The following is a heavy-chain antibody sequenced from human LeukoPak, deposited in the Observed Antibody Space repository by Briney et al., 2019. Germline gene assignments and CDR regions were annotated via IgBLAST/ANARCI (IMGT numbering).Heavy chain of an antibody. CDR3: AKTHRGRPGGYLDY. CDR2: ISGIGGGT. D-gene: IGHD3-10*01. CDR1: GFTESGFIFSSYA. Sequence: GGSLRLSCVASGFTESGFIFSSYAMTWVRQAPGKGLEWVSGISGIGGGTYYADSVKGRFTISADNFKSSVYLQMNSIRDDDTAVYFWAKTHRGRPGGYLDYWGQGILVAVSS. V-gene: IGHV3-23*01. J-gene: IGHJ4*02.